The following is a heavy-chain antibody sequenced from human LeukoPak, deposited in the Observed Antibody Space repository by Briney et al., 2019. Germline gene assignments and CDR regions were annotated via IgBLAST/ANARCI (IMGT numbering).Heavy chain of an antibody. CDR1: GYTFTSYG. D-gene: IGHD3-22*01. CDR2: ISAYNGNT. J-gene: IGHJ4*02. V-gene: IGHV1-18*01. Sequence: ASVKVSCKAPGYTFTSYGISWVRQAPGQGLEWMGWISAYNGNTNYAQKLQGRVTMTTDTSTSTAYMELRSLRSDDTAVYYCAREMYYYDSSEFGYWGQGTPVTVSS. CDR3: AREMYYYDSSEFGY.